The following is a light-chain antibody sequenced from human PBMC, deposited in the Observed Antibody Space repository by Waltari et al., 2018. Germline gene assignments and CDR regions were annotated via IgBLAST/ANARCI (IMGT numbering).Light chain of an antibody. J-gene: IGKJ5*01. V-gene: IGKV4-1*01. CDR2: LAS. Sequence: IVMTQSPDPLAVSLGGRATINCKSSQTFLFTSNNKNYLAWYQQEPGQPPTLLVYLASTREAGVPDRFSGSGSGTDFTLTISSLQAEDVAVYYCQQYYTTPSITFGQGTRLEIK. CDR1: QTFLFTSNNKNY. CDR3: QQYYTTPSIT.